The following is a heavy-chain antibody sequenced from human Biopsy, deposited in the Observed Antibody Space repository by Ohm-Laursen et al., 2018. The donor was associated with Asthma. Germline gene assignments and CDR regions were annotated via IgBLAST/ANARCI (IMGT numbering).Heavy chain of an antibody. Sequence: SLRLSCAASGFTFSSYGMHWVRQAPGKGLEWVAVIWYDGSIKYYADSVKGRFSISRDNSKNTLYLQMNRLTVEDSAVYFCARQSGQDNGDSSAFDTWGQGTTVTVSS. J-gene: IGHJ3*02. CDR2: IWYDGSIK. D-gene: IGHD3-22*01. CDR1: GFTFSSYG. CDR3: ARQSGQDNGDSSAFDT. V-gene: IGHV3-33*01.